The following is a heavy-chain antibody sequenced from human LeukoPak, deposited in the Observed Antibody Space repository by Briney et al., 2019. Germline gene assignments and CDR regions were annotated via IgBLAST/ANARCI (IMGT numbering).Heavy chain of an antibody. CDR2: INHSGST. CDR3: ARLLVFWSGPDY. Sequence: PSETLSLTCAVYGGSFSGYYWSWIRQPPGKGLEWIGEINHSGSTNYNPSLKSRVTISVDTSKNQSSLKLSSVTAADTAVYYCARLLVFWSGPDYWGQGTLVTVSS. V-gene: IGHV4-34*01. CDR1: GGSFSGYY. J-gene: IGHJ4*02. D-gene: IGHD3-3*01.